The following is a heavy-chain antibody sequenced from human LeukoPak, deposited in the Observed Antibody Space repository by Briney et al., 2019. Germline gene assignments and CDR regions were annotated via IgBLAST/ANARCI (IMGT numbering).Heavy chain of an antibody. V-gene: IGHV3-23*01. D-gene: IGHD5-18*01. CDR3: AKDATWIQHFDY. Sequence: PGGSLRLSCAASGFTFSSYAMSWVRQSPGKGLQWVSAISGGGATTYYSDFADSVKGRFTISRDNSKNTLYLQLNSLRAEDTAVYYCAKDATWIQHFDYWGQGTLVIVSS. CDR1: GFTFSSYA. CDR2: ISGGGATT. J-gene: IGHJ4*02.